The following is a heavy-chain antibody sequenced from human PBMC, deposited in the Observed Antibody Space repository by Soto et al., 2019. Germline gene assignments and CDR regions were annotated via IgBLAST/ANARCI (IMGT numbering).Heavy chain of an antibody. CDR3: ARDVGYCISTSCYSWFDP. J-gene: IGHJ5*02. CDR1: GGSISSYY. Sequence: LPETLSLTCTVSGGSISSYYWSWIRQPPGKGLEWIGYIYYSGSTNYNPSLKSRVTISVDTSKNQFSLKLSSVTAADTAVYYCARDVGYCISTSCYSWFDPWGQGTLVTVSS. CDR2: IYYSGST. V-gene: IGHV4-59*01. D-gene: IGHD2-2*02.